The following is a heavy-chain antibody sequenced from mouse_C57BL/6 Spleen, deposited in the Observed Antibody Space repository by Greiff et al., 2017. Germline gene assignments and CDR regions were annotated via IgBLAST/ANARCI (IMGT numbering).Heavy chain of an antibody. Sequence: EVQLVASGPELVKPGASVKISCKASGYSFTGYYMHWVKQSHGNILDWIGYIYPYNGVSSYNQKFKGKATLTVDKSSSTAYMELRSLTSEDSAVDYCALGYSNYVGFDYWGQGTTLTVSS. J-gene: IGHJ2*01. D-gene: IGHD2-5*01. CDR1: GYSFTGYY. V-gene: IGHV1-31*01. CDR3: ALGYSNYVGFDY. CDR2: IYPYNGVS.